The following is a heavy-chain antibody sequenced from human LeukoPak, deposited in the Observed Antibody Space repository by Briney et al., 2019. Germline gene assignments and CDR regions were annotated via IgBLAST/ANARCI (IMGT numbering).Heavy chain of an antibody. V-gene: IGHV3-21*01. CDR2: ISSSSSYI. J-gene: IGHJ4*02. D-gene: IGHD3-22*01. CDR3: ARTITDSSGYYDPFDY. CDR1: GFTFSGYS. Sequence: GGSLRLSCAASGFTFSGYSMNWVRQAPGKGLEWVSSISSSSSYIYYADSVKGRFTISRDNAKNSLYLQMNSLRAEDTAVYYCARTITDSSGYYDPFDYWGQGTLVTVSS.